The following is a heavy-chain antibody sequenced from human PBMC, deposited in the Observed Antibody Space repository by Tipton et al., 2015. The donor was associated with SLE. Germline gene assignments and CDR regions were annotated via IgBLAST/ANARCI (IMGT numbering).Heavy chain of an antibody. CDR1: GYIFSTYG. J-gene: IGHJ6*04. Sequence: QSGPEVKKPGASVKVSCRASGYIFSTYGISWVRQAPGQGLEWMGWINPYNDNTDYAELLQGRVTMTTDTSTGTAYMELTSLNSDDTAIYYGARHRVAGYTYFWDVGATGTAVPVSS. CDR2: INPYNDNT. D-gene: IGHD5-24*01. CDR3: ARHRVAGYTYFWDV. V-gene: IGHV1-18*01.